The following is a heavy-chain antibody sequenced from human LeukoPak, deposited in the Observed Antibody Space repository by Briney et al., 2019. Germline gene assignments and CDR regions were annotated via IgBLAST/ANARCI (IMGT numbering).Heavy chain of an antibody. D-gene: IGHD2-2*01. V-gene: IGHV4-59*01. Sequence: PSETLSLTCTVSGGSISTYYWSWIRQPPGKGLEWIGYIYYSGSTNYNPSLKSRVTISVDTSKNQFSLKLSSVTAADTAVYYCAREDIVVVPAASLVSWFDPWGQGTLVTVSS. CDR3: AREDIVVVPAASLVSWFDP. CDR1: GGSISTYY. J-gene: IGHJ5*02. CDR2: IYYSGST.